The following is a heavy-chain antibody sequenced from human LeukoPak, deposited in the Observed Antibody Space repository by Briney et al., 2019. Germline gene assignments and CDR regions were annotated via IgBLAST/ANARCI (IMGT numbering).Heavy chain of an antibody. D-gene: IGHD3-10*01. CDR1: GFIFSSYW. V-gene: IGHV3-7*04. Sequence: GGSLRLSCAASGFIFSSYWMSWVRQAPGKGLEWVANIKQDGSEKYYVDSVKGRFTIFRDNAKNSLYLQMNSLRAEDTAVYYCARDHILWFGELFDYWGQGTLVTVSS. CDR3: ARDHILWFGELFDY. J-gene: IGHJ4*02. CDR2: IKQDGSEK.